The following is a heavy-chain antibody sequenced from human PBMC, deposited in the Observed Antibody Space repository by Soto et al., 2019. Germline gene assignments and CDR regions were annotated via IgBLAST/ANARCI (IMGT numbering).Heavy chain of an antibody. D-gene: IGHD3-16*01. CDR1: GASITSGGFH. CDR2: IYASGST. Sequence: VQLQESGPGLVEPSQTLSLICSVSGASITSGGFHWNWVRQRPGKGLEWIGYIYASGSTYSKPSLGSRFIFSSDSSKNQVVLRLIPWSGGATAGYSGAGGGGKYYYPALDVWGQGTRVTVSS. CDR3: AGGGGKYYYPALDV. J-gene: IGHJ6*02. V-gene: IGHV4-31*03.